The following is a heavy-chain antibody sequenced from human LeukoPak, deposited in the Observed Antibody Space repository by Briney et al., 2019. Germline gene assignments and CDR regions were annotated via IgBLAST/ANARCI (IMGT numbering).Heavy chain of an antibody. V-gene: IGHV1-69*13. J-gene: IGHJ4*02. Sequence: SVKVSCKASGGTFSSYAISWVRQAPGQGLEWMGGIIPIFGIANYAQKFQGRVTITADESTSTAYMELSSLRSEDTAVYYCARPPLGSSGWSESYYWGQGTLVTVSS. CDR2: IIPIFGIA. D-gene: IGHD6-19*01. CDR3: ARPPLGSSGWSESYY. CDR1: GGTFSSYA.